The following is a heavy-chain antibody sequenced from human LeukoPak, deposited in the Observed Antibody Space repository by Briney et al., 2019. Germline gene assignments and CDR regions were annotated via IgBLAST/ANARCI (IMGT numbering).Heavy chain of an antibody. CDR1: GYTFTGYY. V-gene: IGHV1-24*01. J-gene: IGHJ5*02. D-gene: IGHD2-15*01. CDR3: ATSPRREWWDNWFDP. CDR2: FDPEDGET. Sequence: ASVKVSCKASGYTFTGYYMHWVRQAPGKGLEWMGGFDPEDGETIYAQKFQGRVTMTEDTSTDTAYMELSSLRSEDTAVYYCATSPRREWWDNWFDPWGQGTLVTVSS.